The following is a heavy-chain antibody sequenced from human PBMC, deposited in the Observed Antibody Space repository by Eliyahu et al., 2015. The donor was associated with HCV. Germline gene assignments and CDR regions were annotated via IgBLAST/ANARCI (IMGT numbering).Heavy chain of an antibody. V-gene: IGHV3-21*01. J-gene: IGHJ5*02. CDR2: ISSSSSYI. D-gene: IGHD3-9*01. CDR1: GFTFSSYS. CDR3: ARGYYDILTGYYPYMYNWFDP. Sequence: EVQLVESGGGLVKPGGSLRLSCAASGFTFSSYSMXWVRQAPGKGLEWVSSISSSSSYIYYADSVKGRFTISRDNAKNSLYLQMNSLRAEDTAVYYCARGYYDILTGYYPYMYNWFDPWGQGTLVTVSS.